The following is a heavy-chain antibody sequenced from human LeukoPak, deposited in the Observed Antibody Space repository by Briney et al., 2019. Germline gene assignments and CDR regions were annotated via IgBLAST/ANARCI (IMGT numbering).Heavy chain of an antibody. Sequence: GGSLRLSCAASGFTFSSDGMHWVRQAPGKGLEWVAVILNDGSQEKYADSVKGRFTISRDNSKNTLFLQMNSLRAEDTAVYYYARDWVWFGELLLNDYWGQGTLVTVYS. V-gene: IGHV3-33*01. J-gene: IGHJ4*02. CDR1: GFTFSSDG. D-gene: IGHD3-10*01. CDR3: ARDWVWFGELLLNDY. CDR2: ILNDGSQE.